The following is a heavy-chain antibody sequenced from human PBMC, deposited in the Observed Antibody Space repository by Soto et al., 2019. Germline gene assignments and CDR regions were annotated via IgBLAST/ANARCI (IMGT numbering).Heavy chain of an antibody. CDR3: AKDVRSSSAAANPFIDY. V-gene: IGHV3-23*01. Sequence: GGSLRLACAASGFTFSSYAMSWVRQAPGKGLEWVSAISGSGGSTYYADSVKGRFTISRDNSKNTLYLQMNSLRAEDTAVYYCAKDVRSSSAAANPFIDYWGQATLVTVSS. CDR1: GFTFSSYA. D-gene: IGHD6-13*01. J-gene: IGHJ4*02. CDR2: ISGSGGST.